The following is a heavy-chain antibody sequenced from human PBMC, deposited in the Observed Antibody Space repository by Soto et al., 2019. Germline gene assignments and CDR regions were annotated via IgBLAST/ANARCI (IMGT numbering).Heavy chain of an antibody. J-gene: IGHJ6*02. Sequence: PGGSLRLSCAASGFTFSSYAMHWVRQAPGKGLEWVAVISYDGSNKYYADSVKGRFTISRDNSKNTLYLQMNSLRAEDTAVYYCARAGYCTNGVCYDLHYYYYYGIDVWGQGTTVTVSS. CDR2: ISYDGSNK. CDR3: ARAGYCTNGVCYDLHYYYYYGIDV. D-gene: IGHD2-8*01. CDR1: GFTFSSYA. V-gene: IGHV3-30-3*01.